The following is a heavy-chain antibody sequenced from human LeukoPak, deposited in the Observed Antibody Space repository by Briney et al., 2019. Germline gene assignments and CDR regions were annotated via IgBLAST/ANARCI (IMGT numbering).Heavy chain of an antibody. CDR2: IKQDGSEK. D-gene: IGHD3-22*01. CDR3: ARGVEGYDSSGYEYYFDY. V-gene: IGHV3-7*01. Sequence: PGGSLRLSCAASGFTFSSYWMSWVRQAPGKGLEWVANIKQDGSEKYYVDSVKGRFTISRDNAKNSLYLQMNSLRAEDTAVYYCARGVEGYDSSGYEYYFDYWGQGTLVTVSS. J-gene: IGHJ4*02. CDR1: GFTFSSYW.